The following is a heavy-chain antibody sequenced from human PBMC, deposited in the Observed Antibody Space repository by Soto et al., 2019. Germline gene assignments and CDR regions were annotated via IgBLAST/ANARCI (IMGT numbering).Heavy chain of an antibody. V-gene: IGHV2-5*02. CDR1: GFSLSTSGVG. Sequence: SGPTLVNPTQTLTLTCTFSGFSLSTSGVGVGWIRQPPGKALEWLALIYWDDDKRYSPSLKSRLTITKDTSKNQVVLTMTNMDPVDTATYYCAHSPDFWSGSSNWFDPWGQGTLVTVSS. CDR3: AHSPDFWSGSSNWFDP. D-gene: IGHD3-3*01. CDR2: IYWDDDK. J-gene: IGHJ5*02.